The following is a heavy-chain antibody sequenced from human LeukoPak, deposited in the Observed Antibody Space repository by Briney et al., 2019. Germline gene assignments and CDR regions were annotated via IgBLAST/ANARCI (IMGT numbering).Heavy chain of an antibody. CDR3: ARGGLLELPLDY. CDR1: GGTFSSYA. J-gene: IGHJ4*02. CDR2: IIPIFGTA. Sequence: SVKVSCKASGGTFSSYAMSWVRQAPGQGLEWMGGIIPIFGTANYAQKFQGRVTITADESTSTAYMELSSLRSEDTAVYYCARGGLLELPLDYWGQGTLVTVSS. D-gene: IGHD5-24*01. V-gene: IGHV1-69*13.